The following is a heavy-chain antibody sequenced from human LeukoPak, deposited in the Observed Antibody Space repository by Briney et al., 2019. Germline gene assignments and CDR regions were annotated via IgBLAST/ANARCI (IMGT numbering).Heavy chain of an antibody. CDR1: GFTFSSYS. J-gene: IGHJ3*02. V-gene: IGHV3-21*01. CDR3: ARGPDCSSTSCYLRSYAFDI. Sequence: KTGGSLRLSCAASGFTFSSYSMNWVRQAPGKGLEWVSSISSSSSYIYYADSVKGRFTISRDNAKNSLYLQMNSLSAEDTAVYYCARGPDCSSTSCYLRSYAFDIWGQGTMVTVSS. CDR2: ISSSSSYI. D-gene: IGHD2-2*01.